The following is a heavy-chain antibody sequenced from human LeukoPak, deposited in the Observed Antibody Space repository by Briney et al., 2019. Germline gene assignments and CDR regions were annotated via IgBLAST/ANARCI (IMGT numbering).Heavy chain of an antibody. D-gene: IGHD6-19*01. J-gene: IGHJ4*02. CDR3: ARSASVGSSLDY. CDR2: IDPSDSYT. Sequence: GESLKISCKGSGYSFTSYWISWVRQMPGKGLEWMGRIDPSDSYTNYSPSFQGHVTISADKSISTAYPQWSSLKASDTAMYYCARSASVGSSLDYWGQGTLVTVSS. CDR1: GYSFTSYW. V-gene: IGHV5-10-1*01.